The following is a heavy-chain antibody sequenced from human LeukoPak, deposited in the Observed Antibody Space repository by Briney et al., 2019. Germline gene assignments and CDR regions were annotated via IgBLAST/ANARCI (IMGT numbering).Heavy chain of an antibody. CDR1: GGSFRGYY. CDR2: INHSGST. V-gene: IGHV4-34*01. CDR3: AVGAAAN. D-gene: IGHD6-13*01. Sequence: SETLSLTCAVYGGSFRGYYWSWIRQPPGKGLEWIGEINHSGSTNYNPSLKSRVTISVDTSKNQFSLKLSSVTAADTAVYYCAVGAAANWGQGTLVTVSS. J-gene: IGHJ4*02.